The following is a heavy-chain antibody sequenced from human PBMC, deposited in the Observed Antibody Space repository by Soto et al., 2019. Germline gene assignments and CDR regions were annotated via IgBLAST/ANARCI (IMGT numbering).Heavy chain of an antibody. CDR2: IYATGTT. V-gene: IGHV4-4*07. CDR3: VRDGTKTLRDWFDP. Sequence: KTSETLSLTCTVSGASISGFYWSWIRKSTGKGLEWIGRIYATGTTDYNPSLKSRVMMSVDTSKKQFSLKLRSVTAADTAVYYCVRDGTKTLRDWFDPWGQGISVTVSS. J-gene: IGHJ5*02. CDR1: GASISGFY. D-gene: IGHD1-1*01.